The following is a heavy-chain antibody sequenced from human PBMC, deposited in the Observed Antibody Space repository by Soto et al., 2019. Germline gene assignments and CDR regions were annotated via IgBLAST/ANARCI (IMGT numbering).Heavy chain of an antibody. Sequence: ASWKVSCKASGYACTSYYMHWVRQAPGQGLEWMGIINPSGGSTSYAQKFQGRVTMTRDTSTSTVYMELSSLRSEDTAVYYCAREEYYGSGSYHIDYWGQGTLVTVSS. CDR3: AREEYYGSGSYHIDY. CDR1: GYACTSYY. D-gene: IGHD3-10*01. V-gene: IGHV1-46*01. J-gene: IGHJ4*02. CDR2: INPSGGST.